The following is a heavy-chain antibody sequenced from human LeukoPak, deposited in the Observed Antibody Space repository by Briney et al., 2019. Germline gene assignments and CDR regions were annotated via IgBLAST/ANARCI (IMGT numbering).Heavy chain of an antibody. J-gene: IGHJ4*02. D-gene: IGHD2-21*01. CDR1: GFTVSSDN. V-gene: IGHV3-53*01. Sequence: GGSLRLSCAASGFTVSSDNMSWVRQAPGKGLEWVSLINSGGGTYYADSVKGRFTITRDNFKNTLYLQMNSLRVEDTAVYYCARESRGPLAVGYWGQGILVTVSS. CDR3: ARESRGPLAVGY. CDR2: INSGGGT.